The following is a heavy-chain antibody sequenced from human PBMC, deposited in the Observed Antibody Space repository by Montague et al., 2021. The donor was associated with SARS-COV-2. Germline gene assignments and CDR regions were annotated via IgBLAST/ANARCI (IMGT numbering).Heavy chain of an antibody. J-gene: IGHJ5*02. CDR1: GGYISSGSYY. Sequence: TLSLTCTVSGGYISSGSYYWRWIRQPAGRGMEWIGHIYASGSTKYNPSLKSRVTISVDTSKNQFSLKVSSVTAAGTAVYYCARDLSSSWSYWFDPWGHGTLVTVSS. V-gene: IGHV4-61*09. CDR3: ARDLSSSWSYWFDP. CDR2: IYASGST. D-gene: IGHD6-13*01.